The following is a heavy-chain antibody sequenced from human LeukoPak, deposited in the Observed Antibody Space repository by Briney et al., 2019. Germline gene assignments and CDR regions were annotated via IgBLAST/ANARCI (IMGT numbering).Heavy chain of an antibody. D-gene: IGHD4/OR15-4a*01. CDR1: GGSFSGYY. Sequence: KPSETLPLTCAVYGGSFSGYYWSWIRQPPRKGLEWNGEINHSGSTNYNPSLRSRVTISLDTSKNHFSLKLSSVTAADTAVYYCAGKGASGAFDIWGQGTMVTVSS. V-gene: IGHV4-34*01. CDR3: AGKGASGAFDI. J-gene: IGHJ3*02. CDR2: INHSGST.